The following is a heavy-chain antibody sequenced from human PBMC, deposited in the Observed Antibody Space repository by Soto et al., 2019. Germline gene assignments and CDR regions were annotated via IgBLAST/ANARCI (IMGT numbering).Heavy chain of an antibody. J-gene: IGHJ5*02. V-gene: IGHV4-31*03. CDR3: ARDGKAGFGAWFDP. D-gene: IGHD3-3*01. CDR2: IYYSGST. Sequence: QVQLQESGPGLVKPSQTLSLTCTVSGGSISSGGYYWSWIRQHPGKGLEWIGYIYYSGSTYYNPSLKSRVTISVETSKNQFSLKLSSVTAADTAVYYCARDGKAGFGAWFDPWGQGTLVTVSS. CDR1: GGSISSGGYY.